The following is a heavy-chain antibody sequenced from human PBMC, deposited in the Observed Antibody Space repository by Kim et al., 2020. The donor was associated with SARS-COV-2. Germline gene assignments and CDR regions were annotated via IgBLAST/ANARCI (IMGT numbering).Heavy chain of an antibody. Sequence: SETLSLTCTVSGGSISSYYWSWIRQPPGKGLEWIGYIYYSGSTNYNPSLKSRVTISVDTSKNQFSLKLSSVTAADTAVYYCARDFIMSPGRYFDYWGQGTLVTVSS. J-gene: IGHJ4*02. V-gene: IGHV4-59*13. CDR1: GGSISSYY. CDR3: ARDFIMSPGRYFDY. CDR2: IYYSGST. D-gene: IGHD3-10*01.